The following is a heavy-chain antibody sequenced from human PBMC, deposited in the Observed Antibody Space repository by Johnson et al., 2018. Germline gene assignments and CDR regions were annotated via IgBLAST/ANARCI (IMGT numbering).Heavy chain of an antibody. CDR3: ARDRGVGAPEYFQR. CDR2: IIPIFGPA. D-gene: IGHD1-26*01. V-gene: IGHV1-69*01. J-gene: IGHJ1*01. Sequence: VQLVETGAEVKKPGSSVKVSCKASGGTFSSYAISWVRQAPGQGLEWMGGIIPIFGPANYAQKFQGRVTITADESTSTAYMELSSLRSADTAVYYCARDRGVGAPEYFQRWGQGTLVTVSS. CDR1: GGTFSSYA.